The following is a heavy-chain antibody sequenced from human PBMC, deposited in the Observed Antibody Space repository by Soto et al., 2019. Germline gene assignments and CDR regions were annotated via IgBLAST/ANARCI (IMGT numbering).Heavy chain of an antibody. D-gene: IGHD4-4*01. CDR2: ISPNLGIT. J-gene: IGHJ6*03. V-gene: IGHV1-69*04. CDR1: GYTFTSYG. Sequence: SVKVSCKASGYTFTSYGISWVRQAPGQGLEWMGRISPNLGITNYAQKFQGRVTITADKSTSTAYMELSSLRSEDTAVYYCASSLGPTVTPTAMDVWGKGTTVTVSS. CDR3: ASSLGPTVTPTAMDV.